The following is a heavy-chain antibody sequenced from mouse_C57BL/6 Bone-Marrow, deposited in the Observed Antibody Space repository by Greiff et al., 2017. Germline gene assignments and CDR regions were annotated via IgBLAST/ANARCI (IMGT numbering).Heavy chain of an antibody. CDR1: GYTFTSYW. D-gene: IGHD1-3*01. V-gene: IGHV1-64*01. CDR3: ALYDSYAMDY. Sequence: VQLQQPGAELVKPGASVKLSCKASGYTFTSYWMHWVKQRPGQGLEWIGMIHPNSGSTNYNEKFKSKATLTVDKSSSTAYMQLSSLTSEDSAVYYCALYDSYAMDYWGQGTSVTVSS. CDR2: IHPNSGST. J-gene: IGHJ4*01.